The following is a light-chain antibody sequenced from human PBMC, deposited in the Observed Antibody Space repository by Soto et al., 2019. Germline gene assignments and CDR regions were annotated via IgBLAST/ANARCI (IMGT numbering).Light chain of an antibody. V-gene: IGKV3-11*01. CDR1: QSVSSY. J-gene: IGKJ2*01. CDR2: DAS. CDR3: QQRSNWRMYT. Sequence: EIVLTQSPATLSLSPGERATLSCRASQSVSSYLAWYQQKPGQAPRLLIYDASNRATGIPARFSGSGSGPDFTLTISSLEPEDFAVYYCQQRSNWRMYTFGQGTKLEIK.